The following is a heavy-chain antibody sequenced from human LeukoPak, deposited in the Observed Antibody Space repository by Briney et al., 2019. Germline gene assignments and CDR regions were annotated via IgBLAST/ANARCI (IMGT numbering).Heavy chain of an antibody. V-gene: IGHV5-51*01. Sequence: GESLKISCDGSGYXFTTYWIGWVRQMPGKGLEWMGIIYPGDSDTRYSPSFQGQVTISADKSISTAYLQWSSLKASDTAMYYCARRVVDATFDYWGQGTLVTVSS. CDR1: GYXFTTYW. CDR3: ARRVVDATFDY. D-gene: IGHD2-15*01. J-gene: IGHJ4*02. CDR2: IYPGDSDT.